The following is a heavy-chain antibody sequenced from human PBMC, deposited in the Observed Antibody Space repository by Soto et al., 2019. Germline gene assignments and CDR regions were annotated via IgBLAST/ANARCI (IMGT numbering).Heavy chain of an antibody. CDR1: GYTXSGYY. Sequence: SXKVSFPASGYTXSGYYMNWVRQAPGQGLEWMGWINHNSGGTNYAQKFQGRVTMTRDTSISTAYMELSRLRSDDTAVYYCARVLFSQLPFDYWGKGTLVTVS. CDR3: ARVLFSQLPFDY. V-gene: IGHV1-2*02. J-gene: IGHJ4*02. D-gene: IGHD2-21*01. CDR2: INHNSGGT.